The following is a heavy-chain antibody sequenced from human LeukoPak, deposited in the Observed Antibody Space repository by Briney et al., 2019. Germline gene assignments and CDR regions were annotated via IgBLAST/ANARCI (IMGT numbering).Heavy chain of an antibody. CDR1: GFTFRSFW. CDR2: IKQDGSEK. V-gene: IGHV3-7*01. D-gene: IGHD3-3*01. Sequence: PGGSLRLSCAASGFTFRSFWMIWVRQAPGKGLGWVANIKQDGSEKHYVASVKGRFTISRDNAENSVYLQMDSLRAEDTAVYYCTRGYYDDTNAYLSQVWGQGTLVTVSS. J-gene: IGHJ1*01. CDR3: TRGYYDDTNAYLSQV.